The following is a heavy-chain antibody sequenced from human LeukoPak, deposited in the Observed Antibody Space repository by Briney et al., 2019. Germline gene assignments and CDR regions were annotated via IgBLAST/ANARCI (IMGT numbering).Heavy chain of an antibody. CDR1: GFTFSTYA. CDR3: AKDGYSYVPYYFDY. D-gene: IGHD5-18*01. CDR2: ISGSGGST. V-gene: IGHV3-23*01. J-gene: IGHJ4*02. Sequence: GGSLRLSCAASGFTFSTYAMSRVRQAPGKGLEWVSAISGSGGSTYYADSVKGRFTISRDNSKNTLYLQMNSLRAEDTAVYYCAKDGYSYVPYYFDYWGQGTLVTVSS.